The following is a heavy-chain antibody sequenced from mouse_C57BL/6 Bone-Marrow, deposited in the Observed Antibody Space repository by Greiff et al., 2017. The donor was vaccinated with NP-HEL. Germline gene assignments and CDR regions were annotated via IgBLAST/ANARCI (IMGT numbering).Heavy chain of an antibody. J-gene: IGHJ1*03. CDR1: GYAFSSSW. V-gene: IGHV1-82*01. CDR2: IYPGDGDT. Sequence: VKLMESGPELVKPGASVKISCKASGYAFSSSWMNWVKQRPGKGLEWIGRIYPGDGDTNYNGKFKGKATLTADKSSSTAYMQLSSLTSEDSAVYFCARSEDITTVVDWYFDVWGTGTTVTVSS. CDR3: ARSEDITTVVDWYFDV. D-gene: IGHD1-1*01.